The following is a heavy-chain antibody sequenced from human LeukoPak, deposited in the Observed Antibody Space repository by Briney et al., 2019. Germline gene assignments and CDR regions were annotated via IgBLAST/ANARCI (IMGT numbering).Heavy chain of an antibody. CDR3: ARDGGLCSGGFCYRLFDP. J-gene: IGHJ5*02. D-gene: IGHD2-15*01. CDR1: GFTFSNHN. V-gene: IGHV3-48*04. CDR2: ISDSSITM. Sequence: GGSLRLSCAASGFTFSNHNMVWVRQPPGKGLEWISYISDSSITMYYADSVKGRFTISRDNAKNSLFLQMNSLRGEDTAVYYCARDGGLCSGGFCYRLFDPWGQGTLVTVSS.